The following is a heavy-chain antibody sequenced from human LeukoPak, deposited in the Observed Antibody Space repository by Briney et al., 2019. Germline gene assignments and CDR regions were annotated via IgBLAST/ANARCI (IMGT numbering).Heavy chain of an antibody. CDR3: ARGVYIAAAQYGY. D-gene: IGHD6-13*01. CDR2: IYSSGST. CDR1: GGSISNYY. Sequence: SETLSLTCTVSGGSISNYYWSWIRQPAGKGLEWIGRIYSSGSTNYNPSLKSRVTISVDTSKNQFSLKLSSVTAADTAVYYCARGVYIAAAQYGYWGQGTLVTVSS. V-gene: IGHV4-4*07. J-gene: IGHJ4*02.